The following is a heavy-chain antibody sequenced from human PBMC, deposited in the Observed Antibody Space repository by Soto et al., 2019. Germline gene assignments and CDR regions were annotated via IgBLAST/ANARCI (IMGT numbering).Heavy chain of an antibody. V-gene: IGHV4-30-4*01. D-gene: IGHD5-12*01. Sequence: QVQLQESGPGLVKPSQTLSLTCTVSGGSISSGDYYWSWIRQPPGKGLEWIGYIYYSGSTYYNPSLKSRVTISVDTSKNQFPLKLSSVTAADTAVYYCARELIVATTHAAYFDYWGQGTLVTVSS. CDR2: IYYSGST. CDR1: GGSISSGDYY. CDR3: ARELIVATTHAAYFDY. J-gene: IGHJ4*02.